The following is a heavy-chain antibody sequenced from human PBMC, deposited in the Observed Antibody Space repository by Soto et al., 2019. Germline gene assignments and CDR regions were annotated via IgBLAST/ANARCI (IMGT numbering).Heavy chain of an antibody. CDR1: GFSLSTSGVG. D-gene: IGHD3-10*01. Sequence: QITLKESGPTLVKPTQTLTLTCTFSGFSLSTSGVGVGWIRQPPGKALEWLALIYWDDDKRYSPSLKSRLTITKDTSKNQVVLTMTNMDPVATATYYCAHRRYHGSGTQTFDPWGQGTLVTVSS. J-gene: IGHJ5*02. V-gene: IGHV2-5*02. CDR3: AHRRYHGSGTQTFDP. CDR2: IYWDDDK.